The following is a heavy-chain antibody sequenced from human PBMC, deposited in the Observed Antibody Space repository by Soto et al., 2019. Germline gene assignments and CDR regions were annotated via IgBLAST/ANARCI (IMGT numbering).Heavy chain of an antibody. CDR3: ASTKYDSSAYYYWYLGL. CDR1: GYTFTSYG. V-gene: IGHV1-18*01. Sequence: GASVKVSCKASGYTFTSYGISWVRQAPGQGLEWMGWISAYNGNTNYAQKLQGRVTMTTDTSTSTAYMELRSLRSGDTAVYYCASTKYDSSAYYYWYLGLWGRGTLVTAPQ. CDR2: ISAYNGNT. D-gene: IGHD3-22*01. J-gene: IGHJ2*01.